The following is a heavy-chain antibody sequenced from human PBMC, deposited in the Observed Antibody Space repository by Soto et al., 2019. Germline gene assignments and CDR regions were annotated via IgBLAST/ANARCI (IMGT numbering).Heavy chain of an antibody. CDR3: ARDLSVFGDDYALFDY. J-gene: IGHJ4*02. CDR1: GGTFSSYA. Sequence: SVKVSCKASGGTFSSYAISWVRQAPGQGLEWMGGIIPIFGTANYARKFQGRVTITADESTSAAYMELSSLRSEDTAVYYCARDLSVFGDDYALFDYWGQGTLVTVSS. D-gene: IGHD4-17*01. V-gene: IGHV1-69*13. CDR2: IIPIFGTA.